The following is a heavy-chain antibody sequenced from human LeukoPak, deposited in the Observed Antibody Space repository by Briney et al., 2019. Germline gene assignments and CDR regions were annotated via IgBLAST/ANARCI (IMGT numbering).Heavy chain of an antibody. CDR1: GYTFTSYD. V-gene: IGHV1-8*03. D-gene: IGHD3-10*01. Sequence: ASVKVSCKASGYTFTSYDINWVRQATGQGLEWMGWMNPNSGNTGYAQKFQGRVTITRNTSISTAYMELSSLRSEDTAVYYCARSRLGAFDAFDIWGQGTMVTVSS. CDR3: ARSRLGAFDAFDI. J-gene: IGHJ3*02. CDR2: MNPNSGNT.